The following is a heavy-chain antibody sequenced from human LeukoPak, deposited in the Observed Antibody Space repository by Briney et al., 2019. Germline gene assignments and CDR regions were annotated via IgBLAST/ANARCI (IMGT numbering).Heavy chain of an antibody. Sequence: GGSLRLSCAASGFTFSSYGMHWVRQAPGKGLEWVAVISYDGSNKYYADSVKGRFTISRDNSKNTLYLQMNSLRAEDTAVYYCAKDLYDDYPYWGQGTLVTVSS. D-gene: IGHD4-17*01. CDR2: ISYDGSNK. CDR3: AKDLYDDYPY. V-gene: IGHV3-30*18. CDR1: GFTFSSYG. J-gene: IGHJ4*02.